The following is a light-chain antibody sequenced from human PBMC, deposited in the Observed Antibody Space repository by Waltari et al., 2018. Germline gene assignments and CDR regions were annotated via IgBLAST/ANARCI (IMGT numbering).Light chain of an antibody. CDR1: QSVRRA. Sequence: SCRASQSVRRALGWYQQKPGQAPRLLIYDASRRAPGIPDRFSGSGSGTDFSLTISRLEPEDFAVYYCQKYERLPATFGQGTKVEIK. CDR3: QKYERLPAT. J-gene: IGKJ1*01. CDR2: DAS. V-gene: IGKV3-20*01.